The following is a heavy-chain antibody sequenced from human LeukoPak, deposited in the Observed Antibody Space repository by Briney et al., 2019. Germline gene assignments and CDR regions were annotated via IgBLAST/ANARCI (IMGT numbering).Heavy chain of an antibody. V-gene: IGHV3-21*01. CDR2: ISYRSSPI. CDR3: ARAYPPLRTAAAGDQ. D-gene: IGHD6-13*01. J-gene: IGHJ4*02. CDR1: GFTFSDCD. Sequence: PGGSLRLSCTASGFTFSDCDMSWVRQAPGKGLEWVSSISYRSSPIYYADSVKGRFTISRDNAKNSLYLQMDNLRAGDTAVYYCARAYPPLRTAAAGDQWGQGTLVTVSS.